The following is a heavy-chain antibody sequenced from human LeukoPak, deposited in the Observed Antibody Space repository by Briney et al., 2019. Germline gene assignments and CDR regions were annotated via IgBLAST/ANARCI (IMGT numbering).Heavy chain of an antibody. V-gene: IGHV3-64*01. CDR3: ARDGLDCSSTSCYGDY. Sequence: GGSPRLSCAASGFTFSSYAMPWVRQAPGKGLEYVSAISSNGGSTYYANSVKGRFTISRDNSKNTLYLQMGSLRAEDMAVYYCARDGLDCSSTSCYGDYWGQGTLVTISS. D-gene: IGHD2-2*01. J-gene: IGHJ4*02. CDR2: ISSNGGST. CDR1: GFTFSSYA.